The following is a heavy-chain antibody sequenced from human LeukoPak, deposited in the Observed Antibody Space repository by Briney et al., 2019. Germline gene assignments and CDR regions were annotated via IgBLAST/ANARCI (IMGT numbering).Heavy chain of an antibody. D-gene: IGHD4-11*01. J-gene: IGHJ4*02. Sequence: GGSLRLSCAASGFTFSHYGMHWFRQAPGKGLEWVAVIWSDGTEKYYGDAVKGRFTISRDNSRNTVYLQMNSLRGEDTAVYYCAEDAQRGFDYSNSLEYWGQGTLVTVSS. V-gene: IGHV3-33*06. CDR3: AEDAQRGFDYSNSLEY. CDR1: GFTFSHYG. CDR2: IWSDGTEK.